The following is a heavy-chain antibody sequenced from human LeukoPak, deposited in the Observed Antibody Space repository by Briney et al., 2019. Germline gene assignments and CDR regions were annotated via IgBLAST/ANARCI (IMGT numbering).Heavy chain of an antibody. Sequence: GGSLRLSCAASGLTFSSYAMSWVRQAPGKGLEWVSAISGSGGSTYYADSVKGRFTISRDNSKNTLYLQMNSLRAEDTAVYYCAKDYYDSSGYYTRPDYWGQGTLVTVSS. CDR3: AKDYYDSSGYYTRPDY. D-gene: IGHD3-22*01. J-gene: IGHJ4*02. CDR1: GLTFSSYA. CDR2: ISGSGGST. V-gene: IGHV3-23*01.